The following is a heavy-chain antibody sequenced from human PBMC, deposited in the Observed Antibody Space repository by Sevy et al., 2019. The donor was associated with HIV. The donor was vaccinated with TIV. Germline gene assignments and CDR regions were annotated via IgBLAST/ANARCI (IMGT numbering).Heavy chain of an antibody. Sequence: GGSLRLSCAASGFTVRNYGMHWVRQAPGKGLEWVAVIWYDENNKFYSHSVWGRFTISRDNSKNTVYLQMNSLRADDTAVYYCAKVGGCSGSSCSEYGRIGAFYMDVWGKGTTVTVSS. CDR3: AKVGGCSGSSCSEYGRIGAFYMDV. CDR1: GFTVRNYG. D-gene: IGHD2-2*01. CDR2: IWYDENNK. J-gene: IGHJ6*03. V-gene: IGHV3-33*06.